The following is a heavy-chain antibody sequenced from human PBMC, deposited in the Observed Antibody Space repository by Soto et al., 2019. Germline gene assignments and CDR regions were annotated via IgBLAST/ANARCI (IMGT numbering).Heavy chain of an antibody. CDR1: GFTFSRYS. V-gene: IGHV3-21*01. D-gene: IGHD4-4*01. CDR3: ARDVEMTTLYAFNI. CDR2: ISSGSNYI. J-gene: IGHJ3*02. Sequence: EVPLVESGGGLVKRGGSLRLSCAASGFTFSRYSMNWVRQAPGRGLEWVSSISSGSNYIYYTDSVKGRFTISRDNAKNALYLQMNSLRAEDTSVYYCARDVEMTTLYAFNIWGQGTMVTVSS.